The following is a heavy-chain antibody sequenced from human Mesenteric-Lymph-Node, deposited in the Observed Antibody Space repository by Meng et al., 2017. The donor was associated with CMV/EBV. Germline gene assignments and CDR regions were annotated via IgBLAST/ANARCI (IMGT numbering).Heavy chain of an antibody. CDR1: GFTFDDYG. CDR3: ARGRNIAVGNPQTFDY. D-gene: IGHD6-19*01. Sequence: GESLKISCAASGFTFDDYGMSWVRQAPGKGLEWVSGINWNGGSTGYADSVKGRFTISRDNAKNSLYLQMNSLRAEDTALYYCARGRNIAVGNPQTFDYWGQGTLVTVSS. CDR2: INWNGGST. V-gene: IGHV3-20*04. J-gene: IGHJ4*02.